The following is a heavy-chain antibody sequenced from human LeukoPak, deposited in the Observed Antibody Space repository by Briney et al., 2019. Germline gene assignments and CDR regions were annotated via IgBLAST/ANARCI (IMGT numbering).Heavy chain of an antibody. V-gene: IGHV3-11*01. Sequence: TGGSLRLSCAASGFTFSDYYMSWIRQAPGKGLEWVSYISSSGSTIYYADSVKGRFTISRDNAKNSLYLQMNSLRAEDTALYYCAKDISGWSGDAFDIWGQGTMVTVSS. CDR1: GFTFSDYY. CDR2: ISSSGSTI. D-gene: IGHD6-19*01. J-gene: IGHJ3*02. CDR3: AKDISGWSGDAFDI.